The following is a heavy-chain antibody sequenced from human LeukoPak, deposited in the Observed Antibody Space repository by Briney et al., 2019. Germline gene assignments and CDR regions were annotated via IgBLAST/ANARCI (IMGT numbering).Heavy chain of an antibody. J-gene: IGHJ4*02. CDR2: IYYSGST. D-gene: IGHD4-17*01. Sequence: SETLSLTSTVSGGSLSSSSYYWGWIRQPPGTGLEWIGSIYYSGSTYYNPSLKSRVTISVDTSKNQFSLKLSSVTAADTAVYYCARHYGDYRYYFDYWGQGTLVTVSS. CDR1: GGSLSSSSYY. CDR3: ARHYGDYRYYFDY. V-gene: IGHV4-39*01.